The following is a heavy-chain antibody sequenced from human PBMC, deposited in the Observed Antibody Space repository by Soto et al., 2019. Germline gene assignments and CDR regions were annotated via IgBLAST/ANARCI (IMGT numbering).Heavy chain of an antibody. Sequence: GASVKVSCKASGGTFSSYAISWVRQAPGQGLEWMGGIIPIFGTANYAQKFQGRVTITADESTSTAYVELSSLRSEDTAVYYCARGNGGNYPYYYYGMDVWGQGTTVTVSS. CDR1: GGTFSSYA. CDR3: ARGNGGNYPYYYYGMDV. V-gene: IGHV1-69*13. J-gene: IGHJ6*02. CDR2: IIPIFGTA. D-gene: IGHD4-4*01.